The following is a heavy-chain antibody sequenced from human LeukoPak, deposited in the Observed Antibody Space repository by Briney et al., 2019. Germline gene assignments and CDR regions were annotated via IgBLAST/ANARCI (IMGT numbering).Heavy chain of an antibody. Sequence: GGSLRLSCAASGFTFSSYWMHWVRQAPGKGLVWVSRINSDGSSTSYADSVKGRFTISRDNAKNTLYLQMNSLRAEDTAVYYCAREQPAYYYGSGSYYKYGMDVWGQGTTVTVSS. CDR3: AREQPAYYYGSGSYYKYGMDV. CDR1: GFTFSSYW. D-gene: IGHD3-10*01. J-gene: IGHJ6*02. V-gene: IGHV3-74*01. CDR2: INSDGSST.